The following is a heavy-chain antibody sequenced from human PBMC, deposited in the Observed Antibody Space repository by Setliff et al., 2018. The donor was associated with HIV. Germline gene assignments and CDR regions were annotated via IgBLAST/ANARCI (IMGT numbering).Heavy chain of an antibody. CDR3: AKDAGVTGGLYRYYIDA. CDR1: GGSISSSSYY. J-gene: IGHJ6*03. V-gene: IGHV4-39*07. D-gene: IGHD3-9*01. Sequence: SETLSLTCTVSGGSISSSSYYWGWFRQPPGKGLEWIGSIYYSGSTYYNPSLKSRVTMSVDASKSQVSLKLTSVTAADTAVYFCAKDAGVTGGLYRYYIDAWGKGTTVTVS. CDR2: IYYSGST.